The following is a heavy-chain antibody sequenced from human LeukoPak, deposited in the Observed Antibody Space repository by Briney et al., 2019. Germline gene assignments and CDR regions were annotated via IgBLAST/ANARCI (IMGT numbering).Heavy chain of an antibody. Sequence: PGGSLRPSCAASGFTFSSYWMSWVRQAPGKGLEWVANIKQDGSEKYYVDSVKGRFTISRDNAKNSLYLQMNSLRAEDTAVYYCAKKRFGELLFVFDYWGQGTLVTVSS. D-gene: IGHD3-10*01. CDR2: IKQDGSEK. V-gene: IGHV3-7*01. CDR3: AKKRFGELLFVFDY. CDR1: GFTFSSYW. J-gene: IGHJ4*02.